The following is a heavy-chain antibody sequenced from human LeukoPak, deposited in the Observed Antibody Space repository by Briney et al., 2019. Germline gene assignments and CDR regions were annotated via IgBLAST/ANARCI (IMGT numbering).Heavy chain of an antibody. CDR2: INPNSGGT. CDR3: ASDNWGGMVPHYYYTDG. J-gene: IGHJ6*03. Sequence: ASVKVSCKASGYTFTGYYMHWVRQAPGQGLEWMGWINPNSGGTNYAQKFQGRVTMTRDTSIRTAYMELSRLRSDDTAVYYCASDNWGGMVPHYYYTDGWGKGTTVTVSS. V-gene: IGHV1-2*02. D-gene: IGHD7-27*01. CDR1: GYTFTGYY.